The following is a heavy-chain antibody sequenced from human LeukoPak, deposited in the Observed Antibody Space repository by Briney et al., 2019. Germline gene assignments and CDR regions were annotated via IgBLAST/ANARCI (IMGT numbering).Heavy chain of an antibody. Sequence: GGSLRRSCTASGFTFGDYAMSWVRQAPGKGLEWVGFIRSKVYGGTTEYAASVKVRFTISRDDSKSIAYLQMTSLKTEDAGVYYCTRFTIVGVVDAFDIWGQGTMVTVSS. CDR2: IRSKVYGGTT. J-gene: IGHJ3*02. V-gene: IGHV3-49*04. CDR3: TRFTIVGVVDAFDI. CDR1: GFTFGDYA. D-gene: IGHD3-3*01.